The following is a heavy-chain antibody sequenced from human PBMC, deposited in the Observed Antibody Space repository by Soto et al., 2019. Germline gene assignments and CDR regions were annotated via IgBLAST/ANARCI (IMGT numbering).Heavy chain of an antibody. CDR2: IIPIFGTA. V-gene: IGHV1-69*13. CDR1: GGTFSSYA. J-gene: IGHJ6*02. CDR3: ASNIVVVPAATVDYYGMDV. D-gene: IGHD2-2*01. Sequence: AASVKVSCKASGGTFSSYAISWVRQAPGQGLELMGGIIPIFGTANYAQKFQGRVTITADESTSTAYMELSSLRSEDTAVYYCASNIVVVPAATVDYYGMDVWGQGTTVTVSS.